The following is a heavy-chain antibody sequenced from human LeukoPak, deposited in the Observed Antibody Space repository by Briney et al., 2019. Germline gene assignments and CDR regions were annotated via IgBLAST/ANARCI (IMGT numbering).Heavy chain of an antibody. CDR3: AKDTLSVSVTYHGMDV. CDR1: GFTFSSYG. V-gene: IGHV3-30*18. J-gene: IGHJ6*02. CDR2: MSFDGSNK. Sequence: PGRSLRLSCAASGFTFSSYGLHWVRQAPGKGLEWVAGMSFDGSNKYYADSVQGRFSISRDNSKKTLFLQMDSLRPEDTAVYFCAKDTLSVSVTYHGMDVWGQGTTVAVSS. D-gene: IGHD6-19*01.